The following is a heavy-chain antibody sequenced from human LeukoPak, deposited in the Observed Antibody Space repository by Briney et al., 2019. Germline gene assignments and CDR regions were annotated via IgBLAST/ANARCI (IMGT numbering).Heavy chain of an antibody. CDR2: IKQDGSEK. Sequence: GGSLRLSCAASGFTFSTYWMSWVRQAPGKGLEWVANIKQDGSEKYYVDSVKGRFTISRDNTKKSLYLQMDSLRAEDTAVYYCARRRCGSTSCFKDYWGQGTLVTVSS. V-gene: IGHV3-7*01. D-gene: IGHD2-2*01. CDR1: GFTFSTYW. J-gene: IGHJ4*02. CDR3: ARRRCGSTSCFKDY.